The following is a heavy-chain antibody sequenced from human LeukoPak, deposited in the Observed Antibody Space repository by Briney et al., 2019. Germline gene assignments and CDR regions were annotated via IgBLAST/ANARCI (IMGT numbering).Heavy chain of an antibody. CDR1: GFTFSSYS. CDR3: ARDRIVVVPAAAHDAFDI. V-gene: IGHV3-48*01. J-gene: IGHJ3*02. CDR2: ISSSSSTI. D-gene: IGHD2-2*01. Sequence: PGGSLRLSCAASGFTFSSYSMNWVRQAPGKGLEWVSYISSSSSTIYYADSVKGRFTISRDNAKNSLYLQMNSLRAEDTAVYYCARDRIVVVPAAAHDAFDIWGQGTMVTVSS.